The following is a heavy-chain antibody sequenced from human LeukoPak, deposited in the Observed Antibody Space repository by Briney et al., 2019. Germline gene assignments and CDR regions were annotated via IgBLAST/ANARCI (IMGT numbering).Heavy chain of an antibody. J-gene: IGHJ6*02. CDR3: ARDSTYSSSWTTSIDYYYDVDV. D-gene: IGHD6-13*01. CDR2: MDQVGSEE. CDR1: GFTFSNYW. V-gene: IGHV3-7*01. Sequence: GGSLRLSCAASGFTFSNYWMSWVLQAAGKGREWVANMDQVGSEEYYLASVKGRFTISRDNAKNSPYLQMHTLRAEDTAVYYCARDSTYSSSWTTSIDYYYDVDVWGQGTTVTVSS.